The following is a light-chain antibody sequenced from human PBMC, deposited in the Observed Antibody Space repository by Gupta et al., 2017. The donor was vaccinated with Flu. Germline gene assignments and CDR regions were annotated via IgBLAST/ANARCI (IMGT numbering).Light chain of an antibody. J-gene: IGLJ1*01. CDR1: SSDIGTYNL. V-gene: IGLV2-23*01. Sequence: QSALTQPASVSGSPGQSITISCTGTSSDIGTYNLVSWYQQSPGKAPKLILYEATKRPSGISNRFSGSCSGITASLTISGLQAEDEAHYYCCSYAGSNSFVFGAGTKVTVL. CDR3: CSYAGSNSFV. CDR2: EAT.